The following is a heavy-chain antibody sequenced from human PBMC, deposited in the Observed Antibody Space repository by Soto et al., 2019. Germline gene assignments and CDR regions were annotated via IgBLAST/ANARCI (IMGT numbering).Heavy chain of an antibody. V-gene: IGHV3-64*01. CDR1: GFTFSSYA. D-gene: IGHD5-12*01. Sequence: GGSLRLSCAASGFTFSSYAMHLVRQAPGKGLEYVSAISSNGGSTYYANSVKGRFTISRDNSKNTLYLQMNSLRAEDTAVYYCAKHVDIVATSYLDYWGQRTLVTVSS. CDR2: ISSNGGST. CDR3: AKHVDIVATSYLDY. J-gene: IGHJ4*02.